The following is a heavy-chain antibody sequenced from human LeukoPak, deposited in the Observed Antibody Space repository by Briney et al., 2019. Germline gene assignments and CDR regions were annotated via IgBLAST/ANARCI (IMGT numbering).Heavy chain of an antibody. CDR3: ARFGLGKHIEVAGIPFDI. CDR1: GNTFTSYA. Sequence: GASVKVSCKASGNTFTSYAITWVRQAPGQGLEWMGWISACNGNTNYAQKLQGRVTMTTDTSTSTAYMELRSLRSDDTALYYCARFGLGKHIEVAGIPFDIWGQGTMVTVSS. D-gene: IGHD6-19*01. V-gene: IGHV1-18*01. CDR2: ISACNGNT. J-gene: IGHJ3*02.